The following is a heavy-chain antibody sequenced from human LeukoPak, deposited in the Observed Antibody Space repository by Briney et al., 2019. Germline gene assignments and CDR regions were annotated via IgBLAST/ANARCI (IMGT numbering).Heavy chain of an antibody. CDR1: GGSISSSSYY. D-gene: IGHD5-12*01. CDR3: ARHESDSGYDSALDY. Sequence: KSSETLSLNCSVSGGSISSSSYYWGWIRQPPEKGLGRIGSIYYSGSTYYTPYLKSRVTISVDTSKNQFSLKLSSVTAADTAVYYCARHESDSGYDSALDYWGQGTLVTVSS. J-gene: IGHJ4*02. CDR2: IYYSGST. V-gene: IGHV4-39*01.